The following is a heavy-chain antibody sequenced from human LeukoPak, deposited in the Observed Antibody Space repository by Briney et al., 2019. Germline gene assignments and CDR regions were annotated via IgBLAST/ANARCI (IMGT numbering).Heavy chain of an antibody. CDR1: GYTLTELS. J-gene: IGHJ4*02. Sequence: ASVKVSCKFSGYTLTELSMHWVRQAQGKGLEWKGGFAPENGETIYAQKFQGRVTMTEDTSTDTAYMELSSLRSEDTAVYYCATGPTTRYYYSSGSYPYPPFDYWGQGTLVTVSS. V-gene: IGHV1-24*01. CDR3: ATGPTTRYYYSSGSYPYPPFDY. D-gene: IGHD3-10*01. CDR2: FAPENGET.